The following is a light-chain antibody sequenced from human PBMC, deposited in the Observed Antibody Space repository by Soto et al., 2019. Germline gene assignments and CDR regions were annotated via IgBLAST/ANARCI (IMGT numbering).Light chain of an antibody. CDR1: SSDVGGYNY. CDR2: DVT. J-gene: IGLJ1*01. CDR3: CSYAGSYSYV. Sequence: QSVLTQPRSVSGSPGQSVTISCAGTSSDVGGYNYVSWYQQHPGKAPKLMIYDVTKRPSGVPNRSSGSKSGNRASLTISGLQAEDEADYYCCSYAGSYSYVFGVGTKLTVL. V-gene: IGLV2-11*01.